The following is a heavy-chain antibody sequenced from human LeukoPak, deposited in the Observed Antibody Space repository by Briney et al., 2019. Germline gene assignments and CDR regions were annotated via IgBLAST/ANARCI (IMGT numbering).Heavy chain of an antibody. D-gene: IGHD5-12*01. J-gene: IGHJ4*02. Sequence: GGSLRLSCAASGFTFSSYALSWVRQAPGKGLEWVSAISGSGGSTYYADSVKGRFTISRDNSKNTLYLQMNSLRAEDTVVYYCAKDRYSGYVYFDYWGQGTLVTVSS. V-gene: IGHV3-23*01. CDR1: GFTFSSYA. CDR3: AKDRYSGYVYFDY. CDR2: ISGSGGST.